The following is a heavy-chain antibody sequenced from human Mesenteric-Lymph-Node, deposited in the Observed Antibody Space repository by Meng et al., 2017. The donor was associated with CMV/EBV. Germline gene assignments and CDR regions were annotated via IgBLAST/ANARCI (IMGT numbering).Heavy chain of an antibody. CDR1: GYTFTSYG. CDR3: AGDLSGSYVGGWFDP. J-gene: IGHJ5*02. CDR2: ISAYNGNT. Sequence: ASVKVSCKASGYTFTSYGISWVRQAPGQGLEWMGWISAYNGNTNYAQKLQGRVTMTTETSTSTAYMELRSLRSDDTAVYYCAGDLSGSYVGGWFDPWGQGTLVTVSS. V-gene: IGHV1-18*01. D-gene: IGHD1-26*01.